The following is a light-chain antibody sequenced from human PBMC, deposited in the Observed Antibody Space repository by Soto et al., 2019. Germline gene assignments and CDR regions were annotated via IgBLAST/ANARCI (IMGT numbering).Light chain of an antibody. Sequence: DIQMTQSPSTLSASVGDRVTITCRASQSISSWLAWYQQKPGKAPKRLIYKASTLESGIPSRFSGGGSGTEFTLTISSLQPDDFATYYCQQYDIFSLTFGGVTKVEVK. V-gene: IGKV1-5*03. CDR2: KAS. CDR1: QSISSW. J-gene: IGKJ4*01. CDR3: QQYDIFSLT.